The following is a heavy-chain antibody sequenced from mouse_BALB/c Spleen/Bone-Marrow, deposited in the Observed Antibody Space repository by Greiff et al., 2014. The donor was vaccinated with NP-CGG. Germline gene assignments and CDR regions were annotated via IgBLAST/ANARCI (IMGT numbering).Heavy chain of an antibody. Sequence: QVQLKESGAELARPGASVKLSCEASGYTFTSYWMQWVKQRPGQGLEWIGAIYPGDGDTRYTQKFKGKATLTADKSSSTAYMQLSSLASEDSAVYYCASQGDYGSFDYWGQGTTLTVSS. CDR3: ASQGDYGSFDY. V-gene: IGHV1-87*01. J-gene: IGHJ2*01. D-gene: IGHD1-1*02. CDR2: IYPGDGDT. CDR1: GYTFTSYW.